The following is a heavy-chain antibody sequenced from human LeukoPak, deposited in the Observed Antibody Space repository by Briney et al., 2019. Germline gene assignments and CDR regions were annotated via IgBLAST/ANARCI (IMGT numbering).Heavy chain of an antibody. J-gene: IGHJ4*02. Sequence: PGGSLRLSCAASRFTFSSYEMNWVRQAPGKGLEWVSYISGSGIKHYADSVKGRFTISRDNAKNSLYLQMTSLRVEDTAIYYCARWNYVSGGWALDCWGQGTLVTVSS. CDR2: ISGSGIK. CDR1: RFTFSSYE. D-gene: IGHD3-10*01. V-gene: IGHV3-48*03. CDR3: ARWNYVSGGWALDC.